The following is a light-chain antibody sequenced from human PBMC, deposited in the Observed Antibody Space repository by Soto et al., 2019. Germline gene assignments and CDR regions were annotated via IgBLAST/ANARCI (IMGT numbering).Light chain of an antibody. CDR2: GAS. CDR1: QSVSSSY. V-gene: IGKV3-20*01. J-gene: IGKJ4*01. CDR3: QQYGRLPLT. Sequence: EIVLTQSPGTLSLSPGERATLSCRASQSVSSSYLAWYQQKPGQAPRLLIYGASSRATGIPDRFSGSGSGTDFTLPISRLEPEDFAVYYCQQYGRLPLTFGGGTKVEIK.